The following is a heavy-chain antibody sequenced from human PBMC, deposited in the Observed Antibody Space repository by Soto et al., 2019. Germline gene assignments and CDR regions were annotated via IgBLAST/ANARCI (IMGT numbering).Heavy chain of an antibody. D-gene: IGHD4-4*01. J-gene: IGHJ4*02. CDR2: LYKTGST. V-gene: IGHV4-59*12. CDR1: GGSISSYY. Sequence: SETLSLTCTVSGGSISSYYWSWIRQPPGKGLEWIGYLYKTGSTIYNPSLKRRVTISVDRSKNQSSLKLSSVTAADTAVYYCDRGMTTVTTLDYWGQGTLVTVSS. CDR3: DRGMTTVTTLDY.